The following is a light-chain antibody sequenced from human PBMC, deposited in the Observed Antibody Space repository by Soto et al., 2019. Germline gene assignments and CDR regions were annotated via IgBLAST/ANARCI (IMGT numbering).Light chain of an antibody. CDR2: GAS. CDR3: QHYNNWLFT. J-gene: IGKJ2*01. CDR1: QNIYYN. V-gene: IGKV3-15*01. Sequence: EIVMTQSPATLSVSPGERATLSCRASQNIYYNLAWYQHKPGQAPRLLIFGASTRVTGIPARFSGSGSGTEFTLTISSLQSEDFAVYYCQHYNNWLFTFGQGTK.